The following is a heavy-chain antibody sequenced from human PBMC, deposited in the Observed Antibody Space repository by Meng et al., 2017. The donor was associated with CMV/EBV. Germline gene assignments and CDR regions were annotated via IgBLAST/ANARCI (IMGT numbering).Heavy chain of an antibody. Sequence: CKASGYTLTSYAISWVRQAPGQGLEWMGGIIPIFGTANYAQKFQGRVTITTDESTSTAYMELSSLRSEDTAVYYCAIAARPHWDYFDYWGQGTLVTVSS. J-gene: IGHJ4*02. CDR1: GYTLTSYA. V-gene: IGHV1-69*05. CDR3: AIAARPHWDYFDY. D-gene: IGHD6-6*01. CDR2: IIPIFGTA.